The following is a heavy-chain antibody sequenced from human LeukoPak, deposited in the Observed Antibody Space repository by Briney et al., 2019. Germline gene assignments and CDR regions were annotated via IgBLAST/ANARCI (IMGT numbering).Heavy chain of an antibody. CDR3: ASQHWGSNYFDY. D-gene: IGHD7-27*01. CDR2: ISAYNGNT. CDR1: GYTFTSYG. J-gene: IGHJ4*02. V-gene: IGHV1-18*01. Sequence: ASVKVSCKASGYTFTSYGISWVRQAPGQGLEWMGWISAYNGNTNYAQKLQGRVTMTTDTSTSTAYMELRSLRSDDTAVYYCASQHWGSNYFDYWGQGALVTVSS.